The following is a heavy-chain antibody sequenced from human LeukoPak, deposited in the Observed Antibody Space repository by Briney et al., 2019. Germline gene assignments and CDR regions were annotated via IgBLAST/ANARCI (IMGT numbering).Heavy chain of an antibody. CDR2: IYHSGST. D-gene: IGHD3-9*01. J-gene: IGHJ4*02. CDR3: ARDEGYDTPGG. Sequence: SETLSLTCAVSGYPISSGYYWGWIGQPPGKGLEWIGSIYHSGSTYYNPSLKSRVTISVDTSKNQFSLKLSSVTAADTAVYYCARDEGYDTPGGWGQGTLVTVSS. V-gene: IGHV4-38-2*02. CDR1: GYPISSGYY.